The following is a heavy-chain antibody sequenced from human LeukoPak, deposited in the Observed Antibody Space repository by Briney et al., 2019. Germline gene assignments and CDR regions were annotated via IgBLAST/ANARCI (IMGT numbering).Heavy chain of an antibody. D-gene: IGHD3-10*01. CDR1: GVSISSGSYY. Sequence: SETLSLTCTVSGVSISSGSYYWSWIRQPAGKGLEWIGRIYTSGSTNYNPSLKSRVTISVDTSKNQFSLKLSSVTAADTAVYYCARDGYYGSGSYFYWGQGTLVTVSS. J-gene: IGHJ4*02. CDR3: ARDGYYGSGSYFY. CDR2: IYTSGST. V-gene: IGHV4-61*02.